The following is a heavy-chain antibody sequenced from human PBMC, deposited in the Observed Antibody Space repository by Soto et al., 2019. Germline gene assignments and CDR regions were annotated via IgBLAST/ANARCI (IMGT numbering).Heavy chain of an antibody. CDR1: NGSISSYY. J-gene: IGHJ5*02. CDR3: ARQITSFHRHEP. Sequence: PSETLSLTCSVSNGSISSYYWSWIRQPPGKEPEWIGYIYYSGATTYNPSLKSRVTISVDTSKSQFSLKLTSVTAADTAMYYCARQITSFHRHEPSGQGLLATVP. CDR2: IYYSGAT. V-gene: IGHV4-59*08. D-gene: IGHD2-2*01.